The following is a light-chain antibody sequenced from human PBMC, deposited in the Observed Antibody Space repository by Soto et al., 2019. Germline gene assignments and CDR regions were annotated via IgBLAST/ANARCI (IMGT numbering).Light chain of an antibody. J-gene: IGLJ1*01. Sequence: QSALPQPASVSGSPGQSITISCTGTSSDVGTYNFVSWYQQHPGKAPTLMIYDADKRPSGVSNRFSGSKSGNTASLPIAGLQAEDEADYYCCSYAGSINDVCGPGTKVTVL. CDR3: CSYAGSINDV. V-gene: IGLV2-23*01. CDR1: SSDVGTYNF. CDR2: DAD.